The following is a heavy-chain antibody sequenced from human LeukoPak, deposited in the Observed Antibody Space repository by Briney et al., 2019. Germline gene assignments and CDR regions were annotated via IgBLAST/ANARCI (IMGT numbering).Heavy chain of an antibody. CDR1: GFTFSDYD. Sequence: PGGSLRLSCAASGFTFSDYDMHWVRQATGKGLEWVSAIGTGGDTYYTGSVKGRFTISRENAKNSLYLQMNSLRAGDTAVYYCARVAKERVGGVYYFDYWGQGTLVTVSS. D-gene: IGHD1-1*01. V-gene: IGHV3-13*01. CDR2: IGTGGDT. CDR3: ARVAKERVGGVYYFDY. J-gene: IGHJ4*02.